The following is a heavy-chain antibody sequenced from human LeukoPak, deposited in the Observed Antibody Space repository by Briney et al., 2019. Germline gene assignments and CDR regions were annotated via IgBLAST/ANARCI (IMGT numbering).Heavy chain of an antibody. CDR2: INSDGSST. J-gene: IGHJ4*02. CDR1: GFTFSSYG. Sequence: GGSLRLSCAASGFTFSSYGMHWVRQAPGKGLVWVSRINSDGSSTSYADSVKGRFTISRDNAKNTLYLQMNSLRAEDTAVYYCARGGDGYNYVHYFDYWGQGTLVTVSS. CDR3: ARGGDGYNYVHYFDY. D-gene: IGHD5-24*01. V-gene: IGHV3-74*01.